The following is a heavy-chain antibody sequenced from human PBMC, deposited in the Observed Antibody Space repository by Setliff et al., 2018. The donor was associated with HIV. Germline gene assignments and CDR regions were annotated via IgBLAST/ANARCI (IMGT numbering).Heavy chain of an antibody. V-gene: IGHV3-7*01. J-gene: IGHJ4*02. CDR1: GFTFTTYR. Sequence: PGGSLRLSCAISGFTFTTYRLTWVRQAPGTGLEWVANINPDGRQRNYANSVKGRLTISRDNAMNSLFLQMDSLRAEDTAVYYCARTPRYYDYAWGSYGPPLYYFDYWGQGTLVTVSS. CDR2: INPDGRQR. D-gene: IGHD3-16*01. CDR3: ARTPRYYDYAWGSYGPPLYYFDY.